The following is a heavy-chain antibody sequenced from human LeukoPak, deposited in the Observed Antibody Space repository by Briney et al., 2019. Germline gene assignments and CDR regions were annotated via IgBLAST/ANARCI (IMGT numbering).Heavy chain of an antibody. CDR2: IYSGGST. J-gene: IGHJ4*02. V-gene: IGHV3-53*01. CDR3: ASPGGGATGY. Sequence: GGSLRLSCAASGFTFSSYAMSWVRQAPGKGLEWVSVIYSGGSTYYADSVKGRFTISRDNSKNTLYLQMNSLRAEDTAVYYCASPGGGATGYWGQGTLVTVSS. CDR1: GFTFSSYA. D-gene: IGHD1-26*01.